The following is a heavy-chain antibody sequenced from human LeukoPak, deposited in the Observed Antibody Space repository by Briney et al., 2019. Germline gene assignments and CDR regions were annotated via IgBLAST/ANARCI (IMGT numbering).Heavy chain of an antibody. Sequence: SETLSLTCAVYGGSFSGYYWSWIRQPPGKGLEWIGEINYSGSTNYNPSLKSRVTISVDTSKNQFSLKLSSVTAADTAVYYCARDRYYYDSNGYSSFDYWGQGTLVTVSS. CDR1: GGSFSGYY. CDR3: ARDRYYYDSNGYSSFDY. CDR2: INYSGST. D-gene: IGHD3-22*01. J-gene: IGHJ4*02. V-gene: IGHV4-34*01.